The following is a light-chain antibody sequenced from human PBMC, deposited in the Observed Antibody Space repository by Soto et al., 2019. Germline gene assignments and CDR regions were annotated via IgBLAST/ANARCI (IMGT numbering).Light chain of an antibody. Sequence: EIVLTQSPATLTLSPGDRATLSCRASQSVRGALAWYQQKPGQAPRRLIYGASSRPTGIPDRFSGSGSGTDFTLTISRLEPEDFAVYYCQQYGSSPRTFGGGTKVDIK. CDR3: QQYGSSPRT. J-gene: IGKJ4*01. CDR2: GAS. V-gene: IGKV3-20*01. CDR1: QSVRGA.